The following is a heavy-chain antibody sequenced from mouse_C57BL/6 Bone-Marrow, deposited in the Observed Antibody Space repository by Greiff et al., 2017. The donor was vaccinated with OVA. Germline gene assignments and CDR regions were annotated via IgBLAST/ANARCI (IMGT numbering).Heavy chain of an antibody. CDR1: GFNIKDDY. Sequence: VQLQQPGAELVRPGASVKLSCTASGFNIKDDYMHWVKQRPEQGLEWIGWIDPENGDTEYASKFQGKATITADTSSNTAYLQLSSLTSEDTAVYYCTTAISDYWGQGTTLTVSS. V-gene: IGHV14-4*01. J-gene: IGHJ2*01. CDR2: IDPENGDT. CDR3: TTAISDY. D-gene: IGHD1-2*01.